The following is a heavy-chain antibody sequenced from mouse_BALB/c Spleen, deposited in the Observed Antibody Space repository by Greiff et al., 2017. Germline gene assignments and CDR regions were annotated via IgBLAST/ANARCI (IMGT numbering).Heavy chain of an antibody. CDR3: ARSKITTVGAMDY. CDR2: IYPGNVNT. Sequence: VQLKESGPELVKPGASVKMSCKASGYTFTSYVMHWVKQKPGQGLEWIGWIYPGNVNTKYNEKFKGKATLTADKSSSTAYMQLSSLTSEDSAVYFCARSKITTVGAMDYWGQGTSVTVSS. V-gene: IGHV1-14*01. CDR1: GYTFTSYV. J-gene: IGHJ4*01. D-gene: IGHD1-1*01.